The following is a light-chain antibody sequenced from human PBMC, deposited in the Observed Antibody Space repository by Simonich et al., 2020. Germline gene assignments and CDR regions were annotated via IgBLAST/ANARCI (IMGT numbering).Light chain of an antibody. V-gene: IGKV4-1*01. Sequence: DIVMSQSPDSLAVSLGERATINCKSSQSVLYSSNNKNYLAWYQQKPGQPPKLLIYCASTRESGVPDRFIGSGSGTDFTLTISSLQAEDVAVYYCQQYYSTPITFGQGTRLEIK. J-gene: IGKJ5*01. CDR2: CAS. CDR1: QSVLYSSNNKNY. CDR3: QQYYSTPIT.